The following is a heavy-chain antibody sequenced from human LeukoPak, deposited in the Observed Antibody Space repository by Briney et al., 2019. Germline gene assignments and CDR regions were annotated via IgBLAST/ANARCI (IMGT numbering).Heavy chain of an antibody. D-gene: IGHD6-19*01. V-gene: IGHV4-59*01. J-gene: IGHJ4*02. CDR3: ARGRYSSGIYYFDY. Sequence: PSETLSLTCTVSGGSISSYYWSWIRQPPGKGLEWIGYIYYCGSTNYNPSLKSRVTISVDTSKNQFSLKLSSVTAADTAVYYCARGRYSSGIYYFDYWGQGTLVTVSS. CDR1: GGSISSYY. CDR2: IYYCGST.